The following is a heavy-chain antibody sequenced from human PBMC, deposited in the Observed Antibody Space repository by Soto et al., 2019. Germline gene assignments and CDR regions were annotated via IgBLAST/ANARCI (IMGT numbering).Heavy chain of an antibody. V-gene: IGHV5-51*01. CDR1: GYSFTSYW. CDR2: IYPGDSDT. D-gene: IGHD3-22*01. CDR3: ARRLYDSSGYYYYYYGMDV. Sequence: GESLKISCKGSGYSFTSYWIGWVRQMPGKGLEWMGIIYPGDSDTRYSPSFQGQVTISADKSISTAYLQWSSLKASDTAMYYCARRLYDSSGYYYYYYGMDVWGQGTTVTVS. J-gene: IGHJ6*02.